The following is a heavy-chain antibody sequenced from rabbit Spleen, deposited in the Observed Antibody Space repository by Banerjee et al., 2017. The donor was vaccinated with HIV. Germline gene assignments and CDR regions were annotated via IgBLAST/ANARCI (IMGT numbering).Heavy chain of an antibody. D-gene: IGHD1-1*01. CDR2: IYTSSSAST. CDR3: ARDRPGSGKYFNL. Sequence: QSLEESGGDLVQPGASLTLTCTASGFSFSSTYSMCWVRQAPGKGLEWIGCIYTSSSASTYYASWAKGRFTISKASSTTVTLQMTSLTAADTATYFCARDRPGSGKYFNLWGPGTLVTVS. J-gene: IGHJ4*01. V-gene: IGHV1S40*01. CDR1: GFSFSSTYS.